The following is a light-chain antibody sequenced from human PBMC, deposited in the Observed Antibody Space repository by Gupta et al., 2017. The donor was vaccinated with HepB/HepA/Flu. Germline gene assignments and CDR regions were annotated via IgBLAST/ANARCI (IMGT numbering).Light chain of an antibody. Sequence: EIVLTQSPGTLSLSPGERATLSCRASQTISHSSLAWYQHKPGQAPRLLIYGASSRTTGIPDRFSGSGSGTEFTLTISRREPEDFAVYYCQQGDSSPYTFGQGTKVEI. V-gene: IGKV3-20*01. CDR3: QQGDSSPYT. CDR1: QTISHSS. J-gene: IGKJ2*01. CDR2: GAS.